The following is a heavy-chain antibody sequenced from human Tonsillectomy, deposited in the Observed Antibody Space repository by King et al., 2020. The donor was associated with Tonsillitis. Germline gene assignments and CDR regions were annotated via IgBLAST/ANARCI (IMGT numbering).Heavy chain of an antibody. CDR2: IDPSDSYT. CDR1: GYSFNSYW. V-gene: IGHV5-10-1*01. D-gene: IGHD6-13*01. J-gene: IGHJ6*02. Sequence: VQLVESGAEVKKPGESLRISCKGSGYSFNSYWINWVRQMPGKGLEWMGRIDPSDSYTNYSPSFQGHVTISADKSSRTAYLKWSSLKASVTAMYYCARLIGQMPAVDPQPYYYYGMDVWGQGTTVTVSS. CDR3: ARLIGQMPAVDPQPYYYYGMDV.